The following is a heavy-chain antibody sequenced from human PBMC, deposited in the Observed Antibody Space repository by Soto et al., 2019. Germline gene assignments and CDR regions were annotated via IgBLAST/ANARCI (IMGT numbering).Heavy chain of an antibody. D-gene: IGHD3-16*02. J-gene: IGHJ3*02. Sequence: QVQLVQSGAEVKKPGSSVKVSCTASGGTFSSYAISWVRQAPGQGLEWMGGIIPIFGTANYAQKFQGRVTITADESTSTAYMALSSLRSEDTAVYYCARGRLDYVWGSYRIDAFDIWGQGTMVTVSS. CDR1: GGTFSSYA. V-gene: IGHV1-69*01. CDR3: ARGRLDYVWGSYRIDAFDI. CDR2: IIPIFGTA.